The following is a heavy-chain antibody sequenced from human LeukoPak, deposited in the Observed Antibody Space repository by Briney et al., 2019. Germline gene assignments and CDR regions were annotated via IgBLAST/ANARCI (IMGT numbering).Heavy chain of an antibody. D-gene: IGHD6-13*01. CDR1: GGTFSSYA. Sequence: SVKVSCKASGGTFSSYAISWVRQAPGQGLEWMGGIIPIFGTANYAQKFQGRVTITRDTSASTAYMELSSLRSEDTAVYYCARGSKAAGTTWFDPWGQGTLVTVSS. CDR2: IIPIFGTA. CDR3: ARGSKAAGTTWFDP. J-gene: IGHJ5*02. V-gene: IGHV1-69*05.